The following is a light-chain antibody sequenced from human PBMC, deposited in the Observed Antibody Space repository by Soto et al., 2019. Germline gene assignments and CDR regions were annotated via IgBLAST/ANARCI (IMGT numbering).Light chain of an antibody. CDR2: AAS. CDR3: QQSYSTPWT. Sequence: DIQMTQSPSAMSASVGDRVTITCRASQDISDFLAWFQQKPGEVPKRLIYAASSLESGVPSRFSGSGSGTDFTLTISSLQPEDFATYYCQQSYSTPWTFGQGTKVDIK. V-gene: IGKV1-17*03. J-gene: IGKJ1*01. CDR1: QDISDF.